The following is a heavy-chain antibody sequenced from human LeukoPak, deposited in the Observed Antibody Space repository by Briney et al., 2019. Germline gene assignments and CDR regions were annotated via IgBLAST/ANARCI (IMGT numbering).Heavy chain of an antibody. J-gene: IGHJ4*02. CDR3: ARGPPPDFGY. V-gene: IGHV4-4*07. Sequence: SKTLSLTCTVSGDSISIYYWGWIRHLAGKGLEMIVRINPSGSTNYNPSLPSRVTLSVDTSKNQFSLKRSSVTAADTAVYYCARGPPPDFGYWGRGTLVTVSS. CDR2: INPSGST. CDR1: GDSISIYY.